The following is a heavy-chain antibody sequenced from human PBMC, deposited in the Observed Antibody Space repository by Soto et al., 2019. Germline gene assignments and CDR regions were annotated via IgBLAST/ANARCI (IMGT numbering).Heavy chain of an antibody. D-gene: IGHD2-21*02. CDR2: IWYDGSNK. CDR3: ARDPPLYWGGDCYPYWYFDL. J-gene: IGHJ2*01. Sequence: QVQLVESGGGVVQPGRSLRLSCAASGFTFSSYSMHWVRQAPGKGLEWVAVIWYDGSNKYYADSVKGRFTISRDNSKNTLDLQMNSLRAEDTAVYYCARDPPLYWGGDCYPYWYFDLWGRGTLFTVSS. V-gene: IGHV3-33*01. CDR1: GFTFSSYS.